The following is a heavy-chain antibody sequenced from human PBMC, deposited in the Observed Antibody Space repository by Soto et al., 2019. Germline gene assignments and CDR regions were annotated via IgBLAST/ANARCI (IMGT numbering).Heavy chain of an antibody. J-gene: IGHJ6*02. CDR3: ARNMDYYYGRGSGNGHGV. CDR2: INPKFCDT. V-gene: IGHV1-2*02. CDR1: GYTFTAYH. Sequence: QVQLVQSGAEVKEPGDSVRVSCEASGYTFTAYHIHWVRQAPGQGLEWMGWINPKFCDTTYEQDFQGRVSMTRDMSISTVYMELSRLTSDDTAIYYCARNMDYYYGRGSGNGHGVWGQGTTVTVFS. D-gene: IGHD3-10*02.